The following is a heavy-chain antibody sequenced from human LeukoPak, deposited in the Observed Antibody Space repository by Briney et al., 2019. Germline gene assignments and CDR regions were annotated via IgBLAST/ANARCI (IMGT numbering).Heavy chain of an antibody. D-gene: IGHD2-8*01. CDR3: VRMVSGDS. J-gene: IGHJ4*02. CDR2: ISASGIHI. CDR1: GFTFSNYD. V-gene: IGHV3-23*01. Sequence: WGSLRLSCAVSGFTFSNYDMNWVRQAPGKGPEWVTTISASGIHIYYPDSAKGLFTISRDNSRNTLELQMNSLRGEDTAVYYCVRMVSGDSWGQGTLVTVTS.